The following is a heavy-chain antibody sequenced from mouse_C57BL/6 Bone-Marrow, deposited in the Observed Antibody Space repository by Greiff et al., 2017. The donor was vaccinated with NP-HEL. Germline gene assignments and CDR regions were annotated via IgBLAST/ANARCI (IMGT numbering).Heavy chain of an antibody. Sequence: VKLMESGPGLVQPSQCLSISCTVSGFSLTSYGVHWVRQSPGKGLEWLGVICRGGSAAYYAAFMSRLRITQDNSKSKVFFKMNSLQADDTAIYYCARKTTGTGYYAMDYWGQGTSVTVSS. V-gene: IGHV2-5*01. D-gene: IGHD4-1*01. CDR1: GFSLTSYG. CDR2: ICRGGSA. J-gene: IGHJ4*01. CDR3: ARKTTGTGYYAMDY.